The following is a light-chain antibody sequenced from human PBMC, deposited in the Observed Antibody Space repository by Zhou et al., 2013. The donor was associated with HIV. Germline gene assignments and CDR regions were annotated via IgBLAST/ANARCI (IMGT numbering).Light chain of an antibody. CDR2: VHP. J-gene: IGKJ1*01. CDR3: QHTHSPLRT. Sequence: DIQMTQSPSSLSASVGDRVTITCRASQSISIYVNWYQQKPGKAPNLLIMVHPVCKVESHQGSVEVDLGREFTLTISGLQPEDFATYYCQHTHSPLRTFGQGTKVE. V-gene: IGKV1-39*01. CDR1: QSISIY.